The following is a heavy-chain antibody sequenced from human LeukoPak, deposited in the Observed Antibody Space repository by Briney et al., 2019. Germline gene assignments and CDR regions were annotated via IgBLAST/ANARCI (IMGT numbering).Heavy chain of an antibody. CDR2: IYYSGST. V-gene: IGHV4-39*06. CDR3: AREGRDGYNYADY. J-gene: IGHJ4*02. Sequence: SETLSLTCTVSGGSISSSSYYWGWIRQPPGKGLEWIGSIYYSGSTYYNPSLKSRVTISVDTSKNQFPLKLSSVTAADTAVYYCAREGRDGYNYADYWGQGTLVTVSS. CDR1: GGSISSSSYY. D-gene: IGHD5-24*01.